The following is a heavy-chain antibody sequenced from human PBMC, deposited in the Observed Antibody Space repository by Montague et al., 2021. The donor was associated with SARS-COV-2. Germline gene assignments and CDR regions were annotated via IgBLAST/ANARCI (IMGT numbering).Heavy chain of an antibody. D-gene: IGHD3-9*01. Sequence: SETLSLTCTVSGGSISSSSYYWGWIRQPPGKGLEWIGSIYYSGSTYYNPCLKSRVTISVDTSKNQFSLKLSSVTDADTAVYYCARDGSLPFGILIGPRHYYYGMDLWGQGTPVTVSS. CDR2: IYYSGST. CDR1: GGSISSSSYY. V-gene: IGHV4-39*07. J-gene: IGHJ6*02. CDR3: ARDGSLPFGILIGPRHYYYGMDL.